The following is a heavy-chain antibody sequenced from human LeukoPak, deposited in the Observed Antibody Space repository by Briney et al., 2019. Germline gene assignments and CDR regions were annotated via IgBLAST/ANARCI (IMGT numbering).Heavy chain of an antibody. CDR1: GGSFSSYA. Sequence: SVKVSCKASGGSFSSYAISWVRQAPGQGLEWMGRIIPIFGTANYAQKFQGRVTITTDESTSTAYMELSSLRSEDTAVYYCARVPSSSDWFDPWGQGTLVTVSS. CDR3: ARVPSSSDWFDP. D-gene: IGHD6-13*01. V-gene: IGHV1-69*05. J-gene: IGHJ5*02. CDR2: IIPIFGTA.